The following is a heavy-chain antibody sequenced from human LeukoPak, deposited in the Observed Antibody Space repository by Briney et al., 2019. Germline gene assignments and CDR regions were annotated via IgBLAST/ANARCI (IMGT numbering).Heavy chain of an antibody. CDR2: IRQGGSEK. V-gene: IGHV3-7*03. CDR3: ARQGAHSGYRSDWALDY. D-gene: IGHD6-25*01. J-gene: IGHJ4*02. CDR1: GFIFSNYW. Sequence: GGSLRLSCAASGFIFSNYWMSWVRQAPGMGLEWVSNIRQGGSEKNYVDSVKGRFTISRDNAKNSLSLQMNSLRAEDTAVYYCARQGAHSGYRSDWALDYWGQGTLVTVSS.